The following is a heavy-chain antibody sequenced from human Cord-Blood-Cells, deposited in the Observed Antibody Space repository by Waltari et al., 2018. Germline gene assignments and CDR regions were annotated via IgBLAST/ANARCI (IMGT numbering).Heavy chain of an antibody. J-gene: IGHJ4*02. CDR3: ASWGASIAARRDDY. CDR1: GYTFTGYY. D-gene: IGHD6-6*01. Sequence: QVQLVQSGAEVKKPGASVKVSCKASGYTFTGYYMHWVRQAPGQGLEWMGWINPSSGGTNYAQKFQGRVTMTRDTSISTAYMELSRLRSDDTAVYYCASWGASIAARRDDYWGQGTLVTVSS. CDR2: INPSSGGT. V-gene: IGHV1-2*02.